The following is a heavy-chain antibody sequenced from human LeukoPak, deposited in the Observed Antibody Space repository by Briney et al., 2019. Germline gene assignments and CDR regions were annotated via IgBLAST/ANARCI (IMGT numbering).Heavy chain of an antibody. CDR2: ISYDGSNK. D-gene: IGHD1-26*01. Sequence: GGSLRLSCAASGFTFSSYAMHWVRQAPGKGLEWVAVISYDGSNKYYSDSVKGRFTISRDNSKNTLYLQMNSLRAEDTAVYYCANPQDTWSYYVGLDYWGQGTLVTVSS. J-gene: IGHJ4*02. CDR1: GFTFSSYA. V-gene: IGHV3-30*04. CDR3: ANPQDTWSYYVGLDY.